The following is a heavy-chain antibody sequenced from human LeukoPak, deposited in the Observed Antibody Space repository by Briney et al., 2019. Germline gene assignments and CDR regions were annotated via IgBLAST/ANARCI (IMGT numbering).Heavy chain of an antibody. CDR2: INSDGSST. D-gene: IGHD6-25*01. Sequence: GGSLRLSCAASGFTFSSYWMHWVRQAPGKGLVWVSRINSDGSSTSYADSVKGRFTISRDNAKNTLYLQMNSLRSEDTSVYYCARERGSYSSAHPPDYWGHRTLFTVSS. V-gene: IGHV3-74*01. CDR3: ARERGSYSSAHPPDY. J-gene: IGHJ4*03. CDR1: GFTFSSYW.